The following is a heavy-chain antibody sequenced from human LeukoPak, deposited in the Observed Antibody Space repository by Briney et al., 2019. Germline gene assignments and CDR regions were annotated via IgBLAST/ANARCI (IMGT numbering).Heavy chain of an antibody. D-gene: IGHD1-26*01. V-gene: IGHV3-21*01. CDR3: ARDRGGSYDC. Sequence: PGGSLRLSCAASGFTFSSYSVNWVRQAPGKGLEWVSSISSSGGYLYYADSVKGRFTISRDNAKNSLYLQMNSLRAEDTAVYYCARDRGGSYDCWGQGTLVTVSS. J-gene: IGHJ4*02. CDR1: GFTFSSYS. CDR2: ISSSGGYL.